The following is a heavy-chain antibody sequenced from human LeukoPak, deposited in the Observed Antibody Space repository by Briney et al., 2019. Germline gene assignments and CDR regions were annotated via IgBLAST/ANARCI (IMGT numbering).Heavy chain of an antibody. CDR1: GFTFSSYA. CDR3: AKARYCSGGSCYFDY. D-gene: IGHD2-15*01. J-gene: IGHJ4*02. Sequence: GGSLRLSCAASGFTFSSYAMSWVRQAPGKGLEWVSGTIGSGASTFYADSVKGRFTISRDNSKNTLYLQMNSLRAEDTAVYYCAKARYCSGGSCYFDYWGQGTLVTVSS. CDR2: TIGSGAST. V-gene: IGHV3-23*01.